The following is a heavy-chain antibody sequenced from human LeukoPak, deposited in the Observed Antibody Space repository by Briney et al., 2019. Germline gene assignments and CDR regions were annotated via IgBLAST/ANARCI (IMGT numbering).Heavy chain of an antibody. D-gene: IGHD3-22*01. Sequence: GGSLRLSCAASGFTFNTYRMSWVRQAPGKGLEWVANIKHDGSEENYVDSVKGRFTISRDNAMGSLSLQMNSLRGEDTAVYYCARDLYYYDSSGYYRGLDYWGQGTLVTVSS. J-gene: IGHJ4*02. CDR1: GFTFNTYR. V-gene: IGHV3-7*01. CDR2: IKHDGSEE. CDR3: ARDLYYYDSSGYYRGLDY.